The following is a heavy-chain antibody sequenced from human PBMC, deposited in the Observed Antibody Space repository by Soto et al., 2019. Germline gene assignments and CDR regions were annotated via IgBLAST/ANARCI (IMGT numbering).Heavy chain of an antibody. V-gene: IGHV4-31*02. J-gene: IGHJ4*02. CDR3: ARFDPGPYYFDF. CDR2: IHDSGST. Sequence: TVSGGFISTGGYYWNWIRQHPGEGLEWIGYIHDSGSTYDNPSLRGRVTMSLDTSNNQFSLKLSSVTAADTAIYYCARFDPGPYYFDFWGRGTLVTVSS. CDR1: GGFISTGGYY. D-gene: IGHD3-9*01.